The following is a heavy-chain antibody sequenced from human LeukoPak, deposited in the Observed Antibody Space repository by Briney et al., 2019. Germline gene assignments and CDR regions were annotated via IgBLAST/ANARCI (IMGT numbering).Heavy chain of an antibody. V-gene: IGHV4-59*11. CDR3: ARTGDGYNYYNYYYMDV. D-gene: IGHD5-24*01. Sequence: PXETLSLTCSVSGASISSHYWSWIRQPPGKGLEWIGYIYYSVRTNYNPSLKSRVTISVDMPNNQFSLKMSSVTAADTAVYYCARTGDGYNYYNYYYMDVWGKGTTVTVSS. CDR2: IYYSVRT. CDR1: GASISSHY. J-gene: IGHJ6*03.